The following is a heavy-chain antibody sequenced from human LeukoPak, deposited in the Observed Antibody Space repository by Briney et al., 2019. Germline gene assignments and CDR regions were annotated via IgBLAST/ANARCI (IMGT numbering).Heavy chain of an antibody. CDR3: ARGVRSIHWYFDL. D-gene: IGHD3-10*01. Sequence: SETLSLTCTVSGGSISSYYWTWIRQPPGKGLEWIGYIYYSGISGYNPSLKSRVTISIDTSKNQFSLKLSSMTAADTALYYCARGVRSIHWYFDLWGRGTLVTVSS. CDR1: GGSISSYY. V-gene: IGHV4-59*01. J-gene: IGHJ2*01. CDR2: IYYSGIS.